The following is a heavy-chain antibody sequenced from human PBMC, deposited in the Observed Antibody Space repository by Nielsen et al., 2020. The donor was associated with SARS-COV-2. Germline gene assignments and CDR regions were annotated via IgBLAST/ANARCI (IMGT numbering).Heavy chain of an antibody. Sequence: GGSLRLSCAASGFTFSSYSMNWVRQAPGKGLEWVSSISSSSSYIYYADSVKGRFTISRDNVKNSLYLQMNSLRAEDTAVYYCARVPSRIVGATLYYYYYGMDVWGQGTTVTVSS. J-gene: IGHJ6*02. CDR3: ARVPSRIVGATLYYYYYGMDV. D-gene: IGHD1-26*01. CDR1: GFTFSSYS. V-gene: IGHV3-21*01. CDR2: ISSSSSYI.